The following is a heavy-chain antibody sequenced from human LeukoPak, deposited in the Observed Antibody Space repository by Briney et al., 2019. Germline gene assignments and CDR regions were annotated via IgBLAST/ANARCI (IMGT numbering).Heavy chain of an antibody. D-gene: IGHD3-3*01. CDR3: ARYFAVPDGGGFDY. CDR1: GYTFTGYY. CDR2: INPITGDT. V-gene: IGHV1-2*02. J-gene: IGHJ4*02. Sequence: ASVKVSCKASGYTFTGYYMHWVRQAPGQGLEWLGWINPITGDTKYAQKSQGSVTMTRDTSISTVYMELSGLTSDDTAIYYCARYFAVPDGGGFDYWGQGTLVTVSS.